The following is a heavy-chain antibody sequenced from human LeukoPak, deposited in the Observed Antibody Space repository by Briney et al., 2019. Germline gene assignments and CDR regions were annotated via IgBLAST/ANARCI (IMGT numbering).Heavy chain of an antibody. D-gene: IGHD6-19*01. CDR3: ARDLRGGSGWYSWFDP. CDR2: ISADNGNT. Sequence: GASVKVSCKASGYTFTRYGISWVRQAPGQGLEWMGWISADNGNTNYAQKLQGRVTMTTDTSTSTAYMELRSLRSDDTAVYYCARDLRGGSGWYSWFDPWGQGTLVTVSS. J-gene: IGHJ5*02. CDR1: GYTFTRYG. V-gene: IGHV1-18*01.